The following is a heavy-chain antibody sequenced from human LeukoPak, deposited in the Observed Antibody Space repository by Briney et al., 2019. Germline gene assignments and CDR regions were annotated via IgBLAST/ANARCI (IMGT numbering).Heavy chain of an antibody. D-gene: IGHD5-18*01. CDR2: IRYDGSNN. J-gene: IGHJ4*02. CDR1: GFTFSSYR. V-gene: IGHV3-30*02. Sequence: GGSLTLSCAASGFTFSSYRMHWVRQAPGRGLEWVALIRYDGSNNYYADSVKDRFTISRDNSKNTLYPQMTSLRAEDTAVYYCAKEYKSAVDTAYADYWGQGTLVTVSS. CDR3: AKEYKSAVDTAYADY.